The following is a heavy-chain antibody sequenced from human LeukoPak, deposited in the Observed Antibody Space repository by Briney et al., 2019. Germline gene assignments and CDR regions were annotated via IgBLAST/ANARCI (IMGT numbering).Heavy chain of an antibody. D-gene: IGHD1-26*01. Sequence: SETLSLTCTVSGGSISTYYWSWIRQPAGKGLEWIGRIYTSGSTNYNPSPKSRVTMSLDASKNHFSLNLIYVTAADTAVYYFATRGSGASAFDYWGEEALVTVSS. CDR2: IYTSGST. CDR3: ATRGSGASAFDY. V-gene: IGHV4-4*07. J-gene: IGHJ4*02. CDR1: GGSISTYY.